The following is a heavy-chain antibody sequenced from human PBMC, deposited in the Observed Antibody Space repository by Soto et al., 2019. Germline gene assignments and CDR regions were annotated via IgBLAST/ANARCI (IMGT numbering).Heavy chain of an antibody. D-gene: IGHD4-17*01. CDR3: ARLGGYGDYFDY. CDR1: GGSISSYY. Sequence: PSETLSLTCTVSGGSISSYYWSWIRQPPGKGLEWIGYIYYSGSTNYNPSLKSRVTISVDTSKNQFSLKLSSVTAADTAVYYCARLGGYGDYFDYWGQGTLVTVSS. CDR2: IYYSGST. J-gene: IGHJ4*02. V-gene: IGHV4-59*01.